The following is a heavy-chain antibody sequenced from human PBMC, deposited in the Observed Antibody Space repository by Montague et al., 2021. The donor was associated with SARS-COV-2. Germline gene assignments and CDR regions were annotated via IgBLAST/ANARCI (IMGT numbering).Heavy chain of an antibody. Sequence: SLSLSCAASGFTFSSYWMSWVRQAPGKGLEWVANIKQDGSEKYYVDSVKGRFTISRDNAKNSLYLQMNSLRAEDTAVYYCARDMAGGSYYYYGMDVWGQGTTVTVSS. D-gene: IGHD1-26*01. J-gene: IGHJ6*02. CDR1: GFTFSSYW. CDR3: ARDMAGGSYYYYGMDV. CDR2: IKQDGSEK. V-gene: IGHV3-7*01.